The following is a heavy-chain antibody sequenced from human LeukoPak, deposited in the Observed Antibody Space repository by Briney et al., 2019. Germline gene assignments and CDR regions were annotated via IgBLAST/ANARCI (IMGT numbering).Heavy chain of an antibody. J-gene: IGHJ4*02. CDR2: INPNSGGT. CDR3: ARAKAYSGSPKGPYYFDY. V-gene: IGHV1-2*02. Sequence: ASVKVSCKASGYTFTGYYMHWVRQAPGQGLEWMGWINPNSGGTNYAQKFQGRVTMTRHTSISTAYMELSRLRSDDTAVYYCARAKAYSGSPKGPYYFDYWGQGTLVTVSS. CDR1: GYTFTGYY. D-gene: IGHD1-26*01.